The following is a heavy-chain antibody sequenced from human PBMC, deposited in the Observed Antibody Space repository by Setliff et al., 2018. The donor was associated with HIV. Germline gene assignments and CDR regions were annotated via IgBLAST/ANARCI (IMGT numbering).Heavy chain of an antibody. CDR2: IGGHGSII. Sequence: PGGSLRLSCAASGLIFSSYEMNWVRQAPGKGLEWISFIGGHGSIIHYADSVKGRFTISRDNAKNSLYLQMNSLRAEDMALYYCAKGRYSSSWYYFDYWGQGTLVTVSS. V-gene: IGHV3-48*03. CDR3: AKGRYSSSWYYFDY. D-gene: IGHD6-13*01. CDR1: GLIFSSYE. J-gene: IGHJ4*02.